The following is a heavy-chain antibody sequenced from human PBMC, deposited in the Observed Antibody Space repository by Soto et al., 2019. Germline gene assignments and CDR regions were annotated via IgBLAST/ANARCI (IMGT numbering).Heavy chain of an antibody. Sequence: GASLTISCEFSGYSFASHWLGWGRQVSGKGLEWMGIIYPGDSDTRYSPSFQGQVTISVDKSISTAYLQWSSLKASDTAMYYCAKTGGTSLYGIVYWGQGTQVTVSS. J-gene: IGHJ4*02. D-gene: IGHD2-2*01. V-gene: IGHV5-51*01. CDR3: AKTGGTSLYGIVY. CDR2: IYPGDSDT. CDR1: GYSFASHW.